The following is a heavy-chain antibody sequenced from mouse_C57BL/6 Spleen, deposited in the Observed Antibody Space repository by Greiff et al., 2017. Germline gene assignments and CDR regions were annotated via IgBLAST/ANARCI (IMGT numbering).Heavy chain of an antibody. D-gene: IGHD1-1*01. J-gene: IGHJ2*01. CDR3: ARSHGSSPGDY. CDR2: IYWDDDK. Sequence: QVTLKESGPGILQSSQTLSLTCSFSGFSLSTSGMGVSWIRQPSGKGLEWLAHIYWDDDKRYNPSLKSRLTISKDTSRNQVFLKITSVDTADTATYYCARSHGSSPGDYWGQGTTLTVSS. V-gene: IGHV8-12*01. CDR1: GFSLSTSGMG.